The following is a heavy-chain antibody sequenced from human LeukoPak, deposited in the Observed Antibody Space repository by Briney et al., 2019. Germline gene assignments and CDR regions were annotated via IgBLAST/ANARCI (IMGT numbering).Heavy chain of an antibody. D-gene: IGHD6-19*01. V-gene: IGHV3-7*01. CDR1: GFSFSSYW. J-gene: IGHJ4*02. CDR2: IKQDGSEK. Sequence: GGSLRLSCVASGFSFSSYWMSWVRQAPGKGLEWVANIKQDGSEKYYVDSVKGRFTIYRDNAKNSVYLQMNSLRAEDMAVYYCARAGQWPAPQQIDYWGQGTLVTVSS. CDR3: ARAGQWPAPQQIDY.